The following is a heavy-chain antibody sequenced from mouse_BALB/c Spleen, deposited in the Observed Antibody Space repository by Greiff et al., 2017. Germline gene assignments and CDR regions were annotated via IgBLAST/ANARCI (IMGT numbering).Heavy chain of an antibody. CDR1: GDSITSGY. CDR3: ARSPYDGYSKPYFDY. J-gene: IGHJ2*01. CDR2: ISYSGST. Sequence: EVQLQQSGPSLVKPSQTLSLTCSVTGDSITSGYWNWIRKFPGNKLEYMGYISYSGSTYYNPSLKSRISITRDTSKNQYYLQLNSVTTEDTATYYCARSPYDGYSKPYFDYWGQGTTLTVSS. D-gene: IGHD2-3*01. V-gene: IGHV3-8*02.